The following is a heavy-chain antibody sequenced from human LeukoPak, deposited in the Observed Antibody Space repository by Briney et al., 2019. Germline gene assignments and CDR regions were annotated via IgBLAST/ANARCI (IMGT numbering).Heavy chain of an antibody. CDR3: ARGTTVKNAFDI. CDR2: IYYSGST. Sequence: SETLSLTCTVSGGSISSGGYYWSWIRQHPGKGLEWIGYIYYSGSTYYNPSLKSRVTISVDTSKNQFSLKLSSVTAADTAVYYCARGTTVKNAFDIWGQGTMVTVSS. J-gene: IGHJ3*02. V-gene: IGHV4-31*03. CDR1: GGSISSGGYY. D-gene: IGHD4-17*01.